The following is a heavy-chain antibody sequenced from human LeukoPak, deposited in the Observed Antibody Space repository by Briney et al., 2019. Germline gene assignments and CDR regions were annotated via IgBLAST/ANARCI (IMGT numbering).Heavy chain of an antibody. J-gene: IGHJ4*02. V-gene: IGHV3-23*01. CDR3: ATALGITGSFDY. Sequence: GGSLRLSCAASGFTFSSFAMNWVRQAPGKGLEWVSAISSSGGDAYYADSVKGRFTISRDNSKNTLYLQMNSLRSEDTAVYYCATALGITGSFDYWGQGTLVTVSS. CDR1: GFTFSSFA. D-gene: IGHD1-20*01. CDR2: ISSSGGDA.